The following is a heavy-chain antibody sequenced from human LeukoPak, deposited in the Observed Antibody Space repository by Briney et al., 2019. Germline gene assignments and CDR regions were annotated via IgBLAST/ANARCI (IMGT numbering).Heavy chain of an antibody. CDR3: ARSQLRYFDWLLPYWYFDL. Sequence: PSETLSLTSTVSGGSISSYYWSWIRQPLGKGLEWIGYIYDSGSTNYNPSLKSRVTISVDTSKNQFSLKLSSVTAADTAVYYCARSQLRYFDWLLPYWYFDLWGRSTLVTVSS. CDR1: GGSISSYY. CDR2: IYDSGST. D-gene: IGHD3-9*01. J-gene: IGHJ2*01. V-gene: IGHV4-59*01.